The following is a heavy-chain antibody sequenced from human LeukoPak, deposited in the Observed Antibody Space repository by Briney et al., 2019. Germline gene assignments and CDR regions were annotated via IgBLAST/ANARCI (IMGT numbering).Heavy chain of an antibody. Sequence: PSETLSLTCTVSGYSISSGYYWGWIRQPPGKGLEWIGSIYHSGRTFYNPSLKSRVTMSVDMSKNQFSLKLSSVTAADTALYYCARDRGIMLTFGGVVAKGAHYWGQGTLVTVSS. CDR3: ARDRGIMLTFGGVVAKGAHY. CDR2: IYHSGRT. CDR1: GYSISSGYY. J-gene: IGHJ4*02. D-gene: IGHD3-16*02. V-gene: IGHV4-38-2*02.